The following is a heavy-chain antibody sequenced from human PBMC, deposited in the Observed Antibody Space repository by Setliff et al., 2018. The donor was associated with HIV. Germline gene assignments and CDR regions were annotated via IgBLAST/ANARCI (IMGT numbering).Heavy chain of an antibody. Sequence: RLSCAASGFTFTTYWMHWVRQVPGKGLVWVSRINSDGSSIGYADSVKGRFTISRDNVNNAVYLQMNSLRAEDTAIYYCANIRLGSWGQGTLVTVSS. CDR1: GFTFTTYW. D-gene: IGHD2-2*02. V-gene: IGHV3-74*01. CDR2: INSDGSSI. J-gene: IGHJ5*02. CDR3: ANIRLGS.